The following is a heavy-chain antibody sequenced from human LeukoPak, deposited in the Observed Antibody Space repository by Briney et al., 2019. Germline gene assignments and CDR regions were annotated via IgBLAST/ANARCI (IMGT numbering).Heavy chain of an antibody. CDR1: GYTFTSYD. D-gene: IGHD6-6*01. J-gene: IGHJ4*02. V-gene: IGHV1-8*01. Sequence: ASVKVSCKAPGYTFTSYDINWVRQATGQGLEWMGWMNPNSGNTGYAQKFQGRVTMTRNTSISTAYMELSSLRSEDTAVYYCARAGIAARSPFGYWGQGTLVTVSS. CDR3: ARAGIAARSPFGY. CDR2: MNPNSGNT.